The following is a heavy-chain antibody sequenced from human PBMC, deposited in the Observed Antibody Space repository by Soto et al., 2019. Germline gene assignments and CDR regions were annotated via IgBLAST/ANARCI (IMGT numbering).Heavy chain of an antibody. CDR1: GGSISSYY. D-gene: IGHD5-18*01. J-gene: IGHJ4*02. V-gene: IGHV4-59*01. CDR2: IYYSGST. CDR3: ARAAMVTGFDY. Sequence: QVQLQESGPGLVKPSETLSLTCTVSGGSISSYYWSWIRQPPGKGLEWIGYIYYSGSTNYNPSLKSRVTISVDTSKNQFSLKLSSVTAADTAVYYCARAAMVTGFDYWGQGTLVTVSS.